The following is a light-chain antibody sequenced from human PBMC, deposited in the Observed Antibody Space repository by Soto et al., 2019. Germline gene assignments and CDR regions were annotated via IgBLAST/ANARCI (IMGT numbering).Light chain of an antibody. Sequence: DIGRTHSPLSLPVTPVEPASISCRSSQSLLHSDGYNYLAWYLQKPGHSPQLLIDLASSRASGVPDRFSGSGSGTDFTLKISRVEAEDVGVYYCMQALRTPTFGGGTKV. J-gene: IGKJ4*01. CDR1: QSLLHSDGYNY. CDR3: MQALRTPT. CDR2: LAS. V-gene: IGKV2-28*01.